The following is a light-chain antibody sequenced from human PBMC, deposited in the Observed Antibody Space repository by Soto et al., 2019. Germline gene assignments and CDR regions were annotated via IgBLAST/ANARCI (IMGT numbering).Light chain of an antibody. CDR2: KAS. CDR3: QHYNSYSEA. V-gene: IGKV1-5*03. CDR1: QTISSW. J-gene: IGKJ1*01. Sequence: DIQMAPSPSTLSGSLGDRLAITCRASQTISSWLAWYQQKPGKAPKLLIYKASTLKSGVPSRFSGSGSGTEFTLTISSLQPDDFATYYCQHYNSYSEAFGQGTKVDIK.